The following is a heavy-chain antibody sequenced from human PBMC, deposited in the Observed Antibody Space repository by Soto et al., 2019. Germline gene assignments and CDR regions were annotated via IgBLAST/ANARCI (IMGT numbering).Heavy chain of an antibody. D-gene: IGHD3-16*01. CDR3: AWLSRRLVQSKYYYGMSV. CDR1: GLKFSDAW. J-gene: IGHJ6*02. CDR2: MLSIGAGGTT. Sequence: EVQLVESGGGLVKPGGSLTLSCAASGLKFSDAWMNWVRQAPGKGLEWVGRMLSIGAGGTTDYAAPVQGRFTISRDDSSDTLYLQMDSRRDEDTSVYYCAWLSRRLVQSKYYYGMSVRGQGTTVTVSS. V-gene: IGHV3-15*07.